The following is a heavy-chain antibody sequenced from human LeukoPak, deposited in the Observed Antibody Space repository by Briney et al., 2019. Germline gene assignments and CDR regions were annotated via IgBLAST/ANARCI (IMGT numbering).Heavy chain of an antibody. Sequence: SETLSLTCAVSGGSISSGDYSWSWIRQPPGKGLEWIGYIYHSGRTYYNPSLKSRVTISIDRSKNQFSLKLSSVTAADTAVYYCARDLLWFGEAYFDYWGQGTLVTVSS. D-gene: IGHD3-10*01. J-gene: IGHJ4*02. V-gene: IGHV4-30-2*01. CDR2: IYHSGRT. CDR3: ARDLLWFGEAYFDY. CDR1: GGSISSGDYS.